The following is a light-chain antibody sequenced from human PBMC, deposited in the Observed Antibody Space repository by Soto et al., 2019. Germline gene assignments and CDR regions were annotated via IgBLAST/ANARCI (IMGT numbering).Light chain of an antibody. V-gene: IGKV3D-20*02. CDR3: QQRSNWPLT. J-gene: IGKJ4*01. CDR1: QSVSSRC. CDR2: DAS. Sequence: EIVLTQSPGTLSLSPGARATLSCRASQSVSSRCLAWYQQKPGQAPRLLIYDASNRATGIPARFSGSGSGTDFTLTISSLEPEDFAVYYCQQRSNWPLTFGGGTKVDI.